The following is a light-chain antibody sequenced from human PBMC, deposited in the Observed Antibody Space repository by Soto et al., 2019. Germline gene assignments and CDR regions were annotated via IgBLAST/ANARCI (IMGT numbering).Light chain of an antibody. Sequence: QSALTQPASVSGSPGQSITISCTGTGSDVGGYNYVSWYQQHPGKAPKLVIYDVTNRPSGVSNRFSGSKSVNTASLTISGLQAEDEADYYFTSYTRSRTYVFGTGTKLTVL. CDR3: TSYTRSRTYV. CDR2: DVT. V-gene: IGLV2-14*03. J-gene: IGLJ1*01. CDR1: GSDVGGYNY.